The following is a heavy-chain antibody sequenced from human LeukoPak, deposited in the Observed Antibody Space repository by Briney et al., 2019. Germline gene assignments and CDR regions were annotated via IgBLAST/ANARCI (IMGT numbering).Heavy chain of an antibody. J-gene: IGHJ4*02. CDR2: ISSTSGDV. D-gene: IGHD2-15*01. Sequence: PSETLSLTCTVSGGSIRSSYYYWGWIRQAPGKGLEWISHISSTSGDVYYADSVKGRFTISRDNAKNSLYLQMSSLRNEDTAIYYCAQKGGTDHWGQGTLVTVSS. CDR1: GGSIRSSYYY. CDR3: AQKGGTDH. V-gene: IGHV3-11*06.